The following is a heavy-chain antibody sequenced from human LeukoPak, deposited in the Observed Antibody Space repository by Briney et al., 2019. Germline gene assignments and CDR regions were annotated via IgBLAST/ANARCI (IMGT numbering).Heavy chain of an antibody. CDR2: IYYSGST. D-gene: IGHD4-17*01. CDR3: ARARGDYGDYQPLDYYYMDV. V-gene: IGHV4-59*08. J-gene: IGHJ6*03. CDR1: GGSISSYY. Sequence: PSETLSLTCTVSGGSISSYYWSWIRQPPGKGLEWIGYIYYSGSTYYNPSLKSRVTISVDTSKNQFSLKLSSVTAADTAVYYCARARGDYGDYQPLDYYYMDVWGKGTTVTVSS.